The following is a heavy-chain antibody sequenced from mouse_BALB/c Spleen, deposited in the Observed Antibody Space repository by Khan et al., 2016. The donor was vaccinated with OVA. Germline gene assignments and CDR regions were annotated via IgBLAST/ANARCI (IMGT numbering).Heavy chain of an antibody. CDR1: GFTFTNYG. D-gene: IGHD2-14*01. V-gene: IGHV9-3-1*01. J-gene: IGHJ4*01. Sequence: QIRLVQSGPELKKPGETVQISCKASGFTFTNYGMNWVRQAPGKGLKWMGWINTYTGEPTFTDDFKGRFAFSLETSASTAYLQINSLKNEDTATYFCARVGYNGTMDVWGQGTSVTVSS. CDR3: ARVGYNGTMDV. CDR2: INTYTGEP.